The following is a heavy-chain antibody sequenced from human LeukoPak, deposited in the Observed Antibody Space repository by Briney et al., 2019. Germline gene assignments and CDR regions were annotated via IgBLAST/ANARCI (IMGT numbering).Heavy chain of an antibody. CDR1: GFTFSSYN. D-gene: IGHD3-3*01. CDR3: ARGSEFFTTYYDFWSGPPYFDY. V-gene: IGHV3-21*01. J-gene: IGHJ4*02. CDR2: ISSSSSYI. Sequence: GGSLRLSCAASGFTFSSYNMNWVRQAPGKGLEWVSSISSSSSYIYYADSVKGRFTISRDNAKNSLYLQMNSLRAEDTAVYYCARGSEFFTTYYDFWSGPPYFDYWGQGPLVTVSS.